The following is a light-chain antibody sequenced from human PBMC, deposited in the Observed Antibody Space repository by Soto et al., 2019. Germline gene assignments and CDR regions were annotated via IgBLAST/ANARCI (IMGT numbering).Light chain of an antibody. Sequence: DIVLTQSPGTLPLSPGERATLSCGASQSVSSSYLAWYQQKPGLAPRLLIYDASSRATGIPDRFSGSGSGTEFTLTISSLQPDDSASYYCQQYNTYSKTFGQGTKVDIK. V-gene: IGKV3D-20*01. J-gene: IGKJ1*01. CDR1: QSVSSSY. CDR3: QQYNTYSKT. CDR2: DAS.